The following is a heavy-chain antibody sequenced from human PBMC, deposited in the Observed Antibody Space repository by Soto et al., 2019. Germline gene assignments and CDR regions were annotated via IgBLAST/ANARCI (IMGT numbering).Heavy chain of an antibody. Sequence: TRSFTGSLSGXSLGSWARWRWVPQPPGTGQEWIGEIHHSGPTRYNSSVKSRVTISLDRSKNHFSLQIHSVTAADTAAYYCATRDYTPRPRWGRGTLVTVSS. CDR1: GXSLGSWAR. CDR3: ATRDYTPRPR. J-gene: IGHJ4*02. D-gene: IGHD2-15*01. CDR2: IHHSGPT. V-gene: IGHV4-4*02.